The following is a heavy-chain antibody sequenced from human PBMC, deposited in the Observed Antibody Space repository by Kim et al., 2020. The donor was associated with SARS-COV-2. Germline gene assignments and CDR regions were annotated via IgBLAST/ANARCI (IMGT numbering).Heavy chain of an antibody. CDR1: GLTFSSYW. CDR3: ARFNDFYFDL. D-gene: IGHD1-1*01. V-gene: IGHV3-7*01. J-gene: IGHJ2*01. CDR2: IKQDGSEK. Sequence: GGSLRLSCAASGLTFSSYWMSWVRQAPGKGLEWVANIKQDGSEKYYVDSVKGRFTISRDNAKNSLYLQMNSLRAEDTAVYYCARFNDFYFDLWGRGTLVT.